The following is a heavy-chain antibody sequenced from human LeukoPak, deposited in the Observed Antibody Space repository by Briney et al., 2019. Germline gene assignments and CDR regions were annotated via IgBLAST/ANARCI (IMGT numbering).Heavy chain of an antibody. V-gene: IGHV4-59*01. J-gene: IGHJ3*02. D-gene: IGHD6-13*01. CDR1: GGSISSYY. CDR2: IYYSGST. Sequence: PSETLSLTCTVSGGSISSYYWSWIRQPPGKGLEWIGYIYYSGSTNYNPSLKSRVTISVDTSKNQFSLKLSSVTAADTDVYYCARDRGAAAGDEIWGQGTMVTVSS. CDR3: ARDRGAAAGDEI.